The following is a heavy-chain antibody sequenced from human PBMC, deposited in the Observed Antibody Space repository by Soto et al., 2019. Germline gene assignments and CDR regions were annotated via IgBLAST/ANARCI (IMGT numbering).Heavy chain of an antibody. V-gene: IGHV3-7*01. Sequence: EEQAVESGGGLVQPGGSLRVSCAASGFTFSNYWMTWVRQAPGKGLEWVANIKQDGSEKYYVDSVKGRFTISRDNAKNSLYLQMNSLRAEDTAVYYCARQPFDHKYYGSKYWYFDLWGRGTLVTVSS. CDR1: GFTFSNYW. D-gene: IGHD3-10*01. CDR2: IKQDGSEK. J-gene: IGHJ2*01. CDR3: ARQPFDHKYYGSKYWYFDL.